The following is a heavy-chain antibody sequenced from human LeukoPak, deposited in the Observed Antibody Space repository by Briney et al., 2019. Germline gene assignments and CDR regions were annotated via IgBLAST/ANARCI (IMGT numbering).Heavy chain of an antibody. CDR3: AKEVGTVSGSYYTPIGY. J-gene: IGHJ4*02. D-gene: IGHD3-10*01. CDR2: ISYDGSNT. Sequence: PGGSLRLSCAASRFTFSNYGMHWVRQAPGKGLEWVAVISYDGSNTYYADSVKGRFTISRDNSKNTLYLQMNSLRAEDTAVYYCAKEVGTVSGSYYTPIGYWGQGTLVTVSS. V-gene: IGHV3-30*18. CDR1: RFTFSNYG.